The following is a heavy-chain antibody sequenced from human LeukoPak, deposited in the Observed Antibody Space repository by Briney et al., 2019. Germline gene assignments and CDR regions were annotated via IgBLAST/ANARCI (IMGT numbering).Heavy chain of an antibody. V-gene: IGHV1-69*04. CDR3: ARDLFSMILDY. CDR1: GATFSTYA. J-gene: IGHJ4*02. Sequence: SVKVSCKASGATFSTYAISWVRQAPGQGLEWMGRIIPSLGIADYAQKFQGRVTITADNSTSTAYMELSSLRSEDTAVYYCARDLFSMILDYWGQGTLVTVSS. CDR2: IIPSLGIA. D-gene: IGHD3-22*01.